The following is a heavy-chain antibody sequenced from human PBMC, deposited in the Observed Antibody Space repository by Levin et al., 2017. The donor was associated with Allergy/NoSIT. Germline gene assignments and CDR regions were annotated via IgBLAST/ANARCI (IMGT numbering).Heavy chain of an antibody. V-gene: IGHV3-11*01. Sequence: GESLKISCAASGFTFSDYHMNWIRQAPGKGLEWVSYITTSGSTIYYADSVKGRFTISRDDAKNSLYLQMNSLRVEDTALYYCARDTAMVTYYYGMDVWGQGTTVTVSS. CDR3: ARDTAMVTYYYGMDV. D-gene: IGHD5-18*01. CDR1: GFTFSDYH. CDR2: ITTSGSTI. J-gene: IGHJ6*02.